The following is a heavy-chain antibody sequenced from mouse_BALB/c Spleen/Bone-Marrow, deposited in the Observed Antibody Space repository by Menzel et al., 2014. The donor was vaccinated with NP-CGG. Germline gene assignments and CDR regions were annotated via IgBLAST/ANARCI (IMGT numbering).Heavy chain of an antibody. J-gene: IGHJ2*01. Sequence: VKLQQSGPELVKPGASVKISCKASGYSFTGYFMNWVMQSHGKSLEWIGRINPYNGDTFYNQKFKGKATLTVDKSSSTAHMELRSLASEDSAVYYCASSFITTAYYFDYWGQGTTLTVSS. CDR3: ASSFITTAYYFDY. CDR2: INPYNGDT. CDR1: GYSFTGYF. D-gene: IGHD1-2*01. V-gene: IGHV1-20*02.